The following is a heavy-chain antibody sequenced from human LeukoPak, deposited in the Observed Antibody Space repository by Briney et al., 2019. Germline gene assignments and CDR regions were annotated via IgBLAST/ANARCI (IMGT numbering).Heavy chain of an antibody. D-gene: IGHD6-13*01. CDR2: IYYSGST. CDR1: GVSISSGGYY. V-gene: IGHV4-31*03. J-gene: IGHJ4*02. Sequence: SETLSLTCTVSGVSISSGGYYWSWIRQHPGKGLEWIGYIYYSGSTYYNPSLKSRVTISVDTSKNQFSLKLSSVTAADTAVYYCARVSTGYSSSRYWGNFDYWGQGTLVTVSS. CDR3: ARVSTGYSSSRYWGNFDY.